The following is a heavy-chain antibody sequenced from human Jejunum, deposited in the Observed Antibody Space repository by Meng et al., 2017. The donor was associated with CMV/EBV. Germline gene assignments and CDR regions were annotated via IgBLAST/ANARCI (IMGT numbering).Heavy chain of an antibody. Sequence: MTWVRQAPGKGLEWVSTVHTGGLTTSYADSVKGRFTISRDNSINTLFLQMNSLRPDDTAVYYCAKVFRRPFRDWSSAGGDYYGMDVWGQGTTVTVSS. V-gene: IGHV3-23*01. D-gene: IGHD1-1*01. CDR3: AKVFRRPFRDWSSAGGDYYGMDV. CDR2: VHTGGLTT. J-gene: IGHJ6*02.